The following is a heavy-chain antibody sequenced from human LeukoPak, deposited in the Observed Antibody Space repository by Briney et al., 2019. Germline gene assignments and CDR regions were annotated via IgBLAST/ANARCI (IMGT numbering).Heavy chain of an antibody. V-gene: IGHV3-23*01. CDR2: ISGSGGST. CDR3: ASQPPYCSSTGCYVDY. Sequence: GGSLRLSCAASGFTFSSYAMSWVRQAPGKGLEWVSAISGSGGSTYYADSVKGRFTISRDNSKNTLYLQMNSLRAEDTAVYYCASQPPYCSSTGCYVDYWGQGTLVTVSS. CDR1: GFTFSSYA. J-gene: IGHJ4*02. D-gene: IGHD2-2*01.